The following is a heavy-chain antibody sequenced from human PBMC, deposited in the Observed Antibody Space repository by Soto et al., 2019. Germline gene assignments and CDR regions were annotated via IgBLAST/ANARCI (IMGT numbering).Heavy chain of an antibody. Sequence: ASVKVSCKASGYTFTSYAMHWVRQAPGQRLEWMGWINAGNGNTKYSQKLQGRVTITRDTSASTAYMELSSLRSEDTAVYYCASIVVVPAYYYYYGMDVWGQGTTVTVSS. V-gene: IGHV1-3*01. CDR1: GYTFTSYA. J-gene: IGHJ6*02. D-gene: IGHD2-2*01. CDR2: INAGNGNT. CDR3: ASIVVVPAYYYYYGMDV.